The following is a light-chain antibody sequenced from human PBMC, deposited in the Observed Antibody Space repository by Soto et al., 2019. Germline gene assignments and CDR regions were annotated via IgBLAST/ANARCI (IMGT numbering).Light chain of an antibody. CDR2: GNT. CDR3: QSYDSSLSAVV. CDR1: SSNIGAGYD. Sequence: QSVLTQPPSVSGAPGQTVTISCTGSSSNIGAGYDVHWYQHLPGTAPKLLMYGNTNRPSGVPDRFSGSKSGTSASLAITGLQADDEADYYCQSYDSSLSAVVFGGGTQLTVL. J-gene: IGLJ2*01. V-gene: IGLV1-40*01.